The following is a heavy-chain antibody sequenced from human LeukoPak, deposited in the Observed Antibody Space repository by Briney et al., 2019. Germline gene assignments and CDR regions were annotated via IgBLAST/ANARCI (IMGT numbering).Heavy chain of an antibody. CDR2: ISGSGGST. J-gene: IGHJ4*02. CDR3: AKELMPNYYDSSGYYPFDY. D-gene: IGHD3-22*01. Sequence: GGSLRLSCAASGFTFSSYAMSWVRQAPGKGLEWVSVISGSGGSTYYADSVKGWFTISRDNSKNALYLQMNSLRAEDTAVYYCAKELMPNYYDSSGYYPFDYWGQGTLVTVSS. V-gene: IGHV3-23*01. CDR1: GFTFSSYA.